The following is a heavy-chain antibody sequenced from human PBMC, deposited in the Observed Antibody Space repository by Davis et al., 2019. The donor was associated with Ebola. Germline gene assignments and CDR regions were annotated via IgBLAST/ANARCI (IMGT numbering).Heavy chain of an antibody. CDR3: AKQLGSGFMYDGMDV. CDR2: ISSLSRTI. CDR1: GFTFSSYS. V-gene: IGHV3-48*04. J-gene: IGHJ6*02. D-gene: IGHD3-3*01. Sequence: GESLKISCAASGFTFSSYSMIWVRQAPGKGLEWVSYISSLSRTINYADSVKGRFTISRENSKNSIFLQLNSLRAEDTAVYYCAKQLGSGFMYDGMDVWGQGTTVTVSS.